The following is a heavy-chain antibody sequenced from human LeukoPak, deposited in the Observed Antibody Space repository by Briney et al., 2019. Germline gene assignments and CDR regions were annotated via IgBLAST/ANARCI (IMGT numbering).Heavy chain of an antibody. CDR3: ARDLADSSWRNNNWFDP. V-gene: IGHV3-21*01. CDR1: GFTFSSYS. CDR2: ISSSSSYI. J-gene: IGHJ5*02. Sequence: GGSLRLSCAASGFTFSSYSMNWVRQAPGKGLEWVSSISSSSSYIYYADSVKGRFTISRDNAKNSLYLQMNSLRAEDTAVYYCARDLADSSWRNNNWFDPWGQGTLVTVSS. D-gene: IGHD6-13*01.